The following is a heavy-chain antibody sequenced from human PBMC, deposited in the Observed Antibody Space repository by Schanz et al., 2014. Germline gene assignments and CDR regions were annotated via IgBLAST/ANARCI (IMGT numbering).Heavy chain of an antibody. V-gene: IGHV3-33*06. D-gene: IGHD6-6*01. CDR1: GFTFSKYG. CDR2: IWYDGSNK. J-gene: IGHJ6*02. Sequence: QVQLVESGGGVVQPGRSLRLSCAASGFTFSKYGMHWVRQAPGKGLEWVAVIWYDGSNKDYADSVKGRFTISRDNSKNMLYLQMNSLRGEDTAVYFCAKGRGGTSSEALDQYYGMDVWGQGTTVTVSS. CDR3: AKGRGGTSSEALDQYYGMDV.